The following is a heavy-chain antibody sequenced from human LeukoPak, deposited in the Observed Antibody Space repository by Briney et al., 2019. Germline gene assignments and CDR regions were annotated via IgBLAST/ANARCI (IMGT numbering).Heavy chain of an antibody. CDR2: VRNKANTYTT. CDR3: VRVWRGYYFDY. Sequence: PGGSLRLSCAASGFTFSSYAMSWVRQAPGKGLEWVGRVRNKANTYTTNYAASVKGRFTISRDDPMNSLYLQMNSLKTEDTAVYYCVRVWRGYYFDYWGQGTLVTVSS. D-gene: IGHD3-10*01. CDR1: GFTFSSYA. V-gene: IGHV3-72*01. J-gene: IGHJ4*02.